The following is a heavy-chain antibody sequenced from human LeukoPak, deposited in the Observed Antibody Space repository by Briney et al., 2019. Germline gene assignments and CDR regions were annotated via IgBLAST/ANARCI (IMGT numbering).Heavy chain of an antibody. Sequence: PGESLKISCKGSGYSFTSYWIAWVGQMPGKGLDWMGIIYPGDSDTRYRPSFQGQVTISADKSISTAYLQWSSLKASDTAMYYCARGDSIAGGAFDIWGQGTMVTVSS. J-gene: IGHJ3*02. D-gene: IGHD6-13*01. V-gene: IGHV5-51*01. CDR3: ARGDSIAGGAFDI. CDR1: GYSFTSYW. CDR2: IYPGDSDT.